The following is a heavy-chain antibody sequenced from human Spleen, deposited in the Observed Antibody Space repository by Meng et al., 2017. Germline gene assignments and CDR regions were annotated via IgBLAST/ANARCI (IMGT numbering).Heavy chain of an antibody. CDR2: IYYSGST. CDR1: GGSISSYY. D-gene: IGHD3-10*01. Sequence: SETLSLTCTVSGGSISSYYWSWIRRPPGKGLEWIGYIYYSGSTNYNPSLKSRVTISVDTSKNQFSLKLTSVTAADTAVYYCARGRAGYYGSGSYPYYYYYYGMDVWGQGTMVTVSS. J-gene: IGHJ6*02. CDR3: ARGRAGYYGSGSYPYYYYYYGMDV. V-gene: IGHV4-59*01.